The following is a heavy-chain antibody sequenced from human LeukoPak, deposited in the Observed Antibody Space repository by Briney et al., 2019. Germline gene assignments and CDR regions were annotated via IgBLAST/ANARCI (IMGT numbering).Heavy chain of an antibody. CDR2: VSSSASTK. CDR3: ARPRGGGSHDDFDY. D-gene: IGHD1-26*01. J-gene: IGHJ4*02. CDR1: GFSFSTYS. V-gene: IGHV3-48*01. Sequence: GGSLGLSCVASGFSFSTYSMNWVRHAAGKGLEWVSYVSSSASTKYYADSVEGRFTVSRDNAKNSLYLQMNSLRAEDSGVYYCARPRGGGSHDDFDYWGQGTLVTVSS.